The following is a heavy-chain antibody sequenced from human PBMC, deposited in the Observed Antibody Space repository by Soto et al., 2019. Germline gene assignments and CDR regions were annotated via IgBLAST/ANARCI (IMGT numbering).Heavy chain of an antibody. CDR2: INPTSGST. D-gene: IGHD6-13*01. Sequence: QVQLVQSGAEVKKPGASVKASCRASGYTFINYYIHWVRQAPGQGVEWLAIINPTSGSTTYAQKLQGIVTLTMDTSASTVYMELSGLRSEDTAVFYCARDLAAGDHWGQGTRVSVSS. V-gene: IGHV1-46*04. J-gene: IGHJ4*02. CDR3: ARDLAAGDH. CDR1: GYTFINYY.